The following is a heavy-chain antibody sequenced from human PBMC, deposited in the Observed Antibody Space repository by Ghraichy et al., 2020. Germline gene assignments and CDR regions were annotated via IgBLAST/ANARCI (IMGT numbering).Heavy chain of an antibody. Sequence: SETLSLTCTVSGGSISSSSYYWGWIRQPPGKGLEWIGSIYDSGSTYYNPSLKSRVTISVDTSKNQFSLKLSSVTAADTAVYYCARHRKCTNGVCPNWFDPWGQGTLGTVSS. CDR1: GGSISSSSYY. D-gene: IGHD2-8*01. J-gene: IGHJ5*02. V-gene: IGHV4-39*01. CDR3: ARHRKCTNGVCPNWFDP. CDR2: IYDSGST.